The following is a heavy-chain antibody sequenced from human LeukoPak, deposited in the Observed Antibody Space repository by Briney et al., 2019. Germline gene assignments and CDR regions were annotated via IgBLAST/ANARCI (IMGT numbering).Heavy chain of an antibody. Sequence: GGSLRLSCAASGFTFSSYAMSWVRQAPGKGLEWVSAISGSGGSTYYADSVEGRFTISRDNSKNTLYLQMNSLRAEDTAVYYCAKPRLGCSSTSCYLTAFDYWGQGTLVTVSS. V-gene: IGHV3-23*01. CDR1: GFTFSSYA. J-gene: IGHJ4*02. CDR2: ISGSGGST. D-gene: IGHD2-2*01. CDR3: AKPRLGCSSTSCYLTAFDY.